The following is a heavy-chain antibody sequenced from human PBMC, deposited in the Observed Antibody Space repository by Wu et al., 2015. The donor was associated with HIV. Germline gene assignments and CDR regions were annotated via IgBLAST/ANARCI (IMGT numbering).Heavy chain of an antibody. V-gene: IGHV1-2*02. CDR1: GYTFSDYY. Sequence: QAQLVQSGAEVKKPGASVRVSCKASGYTFSDYYMHWVRQAPGQGLEWMGWINPNSGGTNYAQKFQGRVTMTRDTSISTAYMELSRLRSDDTAVYYCARAARYSGYDYNWFDPWGQGTLVTVSS. D-gene: IGHD5-12*01. J-gene: IGHJ5*02. CDR3: ARAARYSGYDYNWFDP. CDR2: INPNSGGT.